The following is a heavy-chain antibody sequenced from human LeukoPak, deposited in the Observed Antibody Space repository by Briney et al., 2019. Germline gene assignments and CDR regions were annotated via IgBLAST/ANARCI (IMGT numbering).Heavy chain of an antibody. V-gene: IGHV3-30*18. D-gene: IGHD2-15*01. CDR1: GFTFSSYG. Sequence: PGRSLRLSCAASGFTFSSYGMHWVRQAPGKGLEWVAVISYDGSNKYYADSVKGRFTISRDNSKNTLYLQMNGLRAEDTAVYYCAKEPYCSGGSCNLRYYYYGMDVWGQGTTVTVSS. CDR3: AKEPYCSGGSCNLRYYYYGMDV. CDR2: ISYDGSNK. J-gene: IGHJ6*02.